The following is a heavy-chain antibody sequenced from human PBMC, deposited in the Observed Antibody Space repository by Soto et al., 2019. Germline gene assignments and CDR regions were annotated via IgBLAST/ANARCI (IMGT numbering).Heavy chain of an antibody. CDR2: ISGSGDNT. J-gene: IGHJ4*02. Sequence: EVQLLESGGGLVQPGGSLRLSCAASGFTFSSYAMNWVRQAPGKGLEWVSTISGSGDNTYYADSVKGRFTVSRDNSKNTLYLQMNSLRAEDTAVYYCAKDFSRLDYWGQGTLVTVSS. CDR1: GFTFSSYA. D-gene: IGHD3-3*01. V-gene: IGHV3-23*01. CDR3: AKDFSRLDY.